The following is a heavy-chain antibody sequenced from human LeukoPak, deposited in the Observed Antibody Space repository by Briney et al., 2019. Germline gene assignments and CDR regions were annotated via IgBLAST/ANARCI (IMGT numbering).Heavy chain of an antibody. CDR3: AKAPRFGDHAAQYFYYYMDV. J-gene: IGHJ6*03. D-gene: IGHD3-16*01. CDR1: GFTFSNYA. Sequence: PGGSLRLACSASGFTFSNYAMSWVRQAPGKGLEWVSTISGSGDSTYYADSVKGRFTISRDNSKNTLYVQMNSLRVDDTAVYYCAKAPRFGDHAAQYFYYYMDVWGKGTTVTVSS. CDR2: ISGSGDST. V-gene: IGHV3-23*01.